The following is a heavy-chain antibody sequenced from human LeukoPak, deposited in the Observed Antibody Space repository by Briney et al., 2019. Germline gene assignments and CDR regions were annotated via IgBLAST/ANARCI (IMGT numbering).Heavy chain of an antibody. CDR2: ISYDGSNK. V-gene: IGHV3-30*18. CDR1: GVTFSSYG. D-gene: IGHD1-26*01. CDR3: AKESPKWELLSLNY. Sequence: GGSLRLSCAASGVTFSSYGMHWVRQAPGKGLEWVAVISYDGSNKYYADSVKGRFTISRDNSKNTLYLQMNSLRAEDTAVYYCAKESPKWELLSLNYWGQGTLVTVSS. J-gene: IGHJ4*02.